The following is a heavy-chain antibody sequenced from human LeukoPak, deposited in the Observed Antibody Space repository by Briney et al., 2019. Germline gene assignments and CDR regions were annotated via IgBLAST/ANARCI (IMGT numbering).Heavy chain of an antibody. V-gene: IGHV1-2*02. J-gene: IGHJ4*02. Sequence: ASVKVSCKASGYTFTGYYMHWVRQAPGQGLEWMGWINPNSGGTNYARKFQGRVTMTRDTSISTAYMELSRLRSDDTAVYYCARANRQYSSKTGVDYWGQGTLVTVSS. D-gene: IGHD6-13*01. CDR1: GYTFTGYY. CDR2: INPNSGGT. CDR3: ARANRQYSSKTGVDY.